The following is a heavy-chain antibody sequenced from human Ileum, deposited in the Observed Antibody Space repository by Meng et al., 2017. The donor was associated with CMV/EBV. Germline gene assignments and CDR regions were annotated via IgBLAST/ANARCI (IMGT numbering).Heavy chain of an antibody. J-gene: IGHJ4*02. V-gene: IGHV3-30*04. D-gene: IGHD3-10*01. Sequence: ITFSRYAMHWVRQAPGKRLEWVAVISYDGSNKYYADSVKGRFTISRDNSKNTLYLQMNSLRAEDTAVYYCARGSYQYYYGSGSYSDWGQGTLVTVSS. CDR2: ISYDGSNK. CDR3: ARGSYQYYYGSGSYSD. CDR1: ITFSRYA.